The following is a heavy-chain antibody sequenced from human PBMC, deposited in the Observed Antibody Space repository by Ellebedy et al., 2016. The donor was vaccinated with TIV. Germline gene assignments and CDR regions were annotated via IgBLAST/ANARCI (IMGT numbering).Heavy chain of an antibody. CDR3: ASAGGSGWYYNNYYFDY. CDR1: GFTFSSYS. J-gene: IGHJ4*02. CDR2: ISSDSSYI. D-gene: IGHD6-19*01. Sequence: GGSLRLXXATSGFTFSSYSMNWVRQAPGKGLEWVSSISSDSSYIYYADSVKGRFTISRDNAKNSLYLQMNSLRAEDTAIYYCASAGGSGWYYNNYYFDYWGQGTLVTVSS. V-gene: IGHV3-21*01.